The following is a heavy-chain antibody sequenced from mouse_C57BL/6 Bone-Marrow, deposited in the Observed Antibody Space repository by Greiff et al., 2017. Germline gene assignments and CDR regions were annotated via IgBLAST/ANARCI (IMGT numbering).Heavy chain of an antibody. CDR2: IDPSDSYT. CDR3: AKTFYYDDDGGYCDV. D-gene: IGHD2-4*01. J-gene: IGHJ1*03. V-gene: IGHV1-59*01. CDR1: GYTFTSYW. Sequence: QVQLQQPGAELVRPGTSVKLSCKASGYTFTSYWMHWVKQRPGQGLEWIGVIDPSDSYTNYNQKFKGKATLTVDTSSRTAYMQHSSLTSEDSAVYYCAKTFYYDDDGGYCDVWGTGTTVTVSS.